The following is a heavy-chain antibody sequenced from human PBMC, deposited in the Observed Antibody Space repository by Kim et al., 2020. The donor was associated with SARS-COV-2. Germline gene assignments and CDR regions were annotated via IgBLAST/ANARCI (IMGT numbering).Heavy chain of an antibody. Sequence: GGSLRLSCAASGFTFSDYYMSWIRQAPGKGLEWVSYISSSSSYTNYADSVKGRFTISRDNAKNSLYLQMNSLRAEDTAVYYCAREEAAAGTGGYYFDYWGQGTLVTVSS. CDR3: AREEAAAGTGGYYFDY. D-gene: IGHD6-13*01. CDR2: ISSSSSYT. V-gene: IGHV3-11*06. CDR1: GFTFSDYY. J-gene: IGHJ4*02.